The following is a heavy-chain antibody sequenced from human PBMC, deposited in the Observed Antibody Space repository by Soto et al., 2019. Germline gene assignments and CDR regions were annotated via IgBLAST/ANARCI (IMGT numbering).Heavy chain of an antibody. CDR3: AKAESSGWYYSLDY. D-gene: IGHD6-19*01. CDR2: LSWNSGTI. J-gene: IGHJ4*02. Sequence: EVQLVESGGGLVQPGKSLRLSCEASGFTFDDYAMHWFRQVPGKGMEWVSGLSWNSGTIDYADSVKGRFPISRDNAKNSLHLQMNSLKPEDTAFYYCAKAESSGWYYSLDYWGQGTLVTVSS. CDR1: GFTFDDYA. V-gene: IGHV3-9*01.